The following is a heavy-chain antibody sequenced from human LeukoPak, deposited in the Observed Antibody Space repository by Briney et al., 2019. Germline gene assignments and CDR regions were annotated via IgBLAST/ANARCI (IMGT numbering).Heavy chain of an antibody. Sequence: SGKVSCKASGRAFTSYAISWLRQAPGQGLEWMGGFIPFFGTAKYAQKFQGRVTITADEYSSTAYMELSGLRSQDTAVYYCARSVYHYKTDGYHSLERPFDHCGQGALVTVPS. CDR3: ARSVYHYKTDGYHSLERPFDH. D-gene: IGHD3-22*01. J-gene: IGHJ4*02. CDR2: FIPFFGTA. V-gene: IGHV1-69*13. CDR1: GRAFTSYA.